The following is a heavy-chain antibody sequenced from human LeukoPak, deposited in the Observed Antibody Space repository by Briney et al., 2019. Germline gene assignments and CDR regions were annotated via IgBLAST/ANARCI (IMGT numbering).Heavy chain of an antibody. CDR3: AKREYNFWSGYFF. CDR1: GFTFSSYA. D-gene: IGHD3-3*01. J-gene: IGHJ4*02. CDR2: INDSGGST. V-gene: IGHV3-23*01. Sequence: AGGSLRLSCAASGFTFSSYAMTWVRQAPGKGLEWVSSINDSGGSTYYADSVKGRFTISRDNSKNTLYLQMNSLRAEDTAVYYCAKREYNFWSGYFFWGQETLVTVSS.